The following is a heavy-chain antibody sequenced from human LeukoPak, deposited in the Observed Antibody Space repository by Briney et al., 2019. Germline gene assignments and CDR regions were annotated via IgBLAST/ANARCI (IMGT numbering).Heavy chain of an antibody. Sequence: GASLQISCKGSGYSFTSYWIGWVRQMPGKGLEWMGIIYPGDSDTRYSPSFQGQVTISADKSISTAYLQWSSLKASDTAMYYCARGMSSGWSGADYWGQGTLVTVSS. J-gene: IGHJ4*02. D-gene: IGHD6-19*01. V-gene: IGHV5-51*01. CDR1: GYSFTSYW. CDR2: IYPGDSDT. CDR3: ARGMSSGWSGADY.